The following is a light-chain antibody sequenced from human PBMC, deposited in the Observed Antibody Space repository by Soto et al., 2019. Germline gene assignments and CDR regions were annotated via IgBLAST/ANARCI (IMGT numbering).Light chain of an antibody. CDR3: SSYTSKSSLI. CDR2: EGR. J-gene: IGLJ2*01. V-gene: IGLV2-14*01. Sequence: QSVLTQPASVSGSPGQSITISCAGTMRDVGAYNLVSWYQQHPGRAPQLIIYEGRNRPSGISFRFSGSKSGNTASLTISGLQAEDEADYYCSSYTSKSSLIFGGGTKVTVL. CDR1: MRDVGAYNL.